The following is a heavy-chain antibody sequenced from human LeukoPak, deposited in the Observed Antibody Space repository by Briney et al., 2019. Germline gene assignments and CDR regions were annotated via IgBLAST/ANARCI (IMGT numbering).Heavy chain of an antibody. CDR3: ARIPPTSGLVLGDYYYFMVV. CDR1: GYTFTDYY. Sequence: ASVKVSCMVSGYTFTDYYMHWVQQAPRKGREWMGLVDPEDGETIYAEKLQGRVTITADTSPDTAYMRLSSLRSDDTALYYFARIPPTSGLVLGDYYYFMVVGGGGTAVTVS. V-gene: IGHV1-69-2*01. CDR2: VDPEDGET. D-gene: IGHD3-16*01. J-gene: IGHJ6*03.